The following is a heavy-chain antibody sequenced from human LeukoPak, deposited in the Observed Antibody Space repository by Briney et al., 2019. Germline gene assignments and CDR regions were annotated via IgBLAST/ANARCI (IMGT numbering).Heavy chain of an antibody. CDR1: GFTFDDYA. CDR3: AKGGYYHWYFDL. CDR2: ISWSSGSI. J-gene: IGHJ2*01. D-gene: IGHD3-22*01. Sequence: PGRSLRLSCAASGFTFDDYAMHWVRQAPGKGLEWVSGISWSSGSIGYADSVKGRFTISRDNAKNSLYLQMNSLRAEDTALYYCAKGGYYHWYFDLWGRGTLVTVSS. V-gene: IGHV3-9*01.